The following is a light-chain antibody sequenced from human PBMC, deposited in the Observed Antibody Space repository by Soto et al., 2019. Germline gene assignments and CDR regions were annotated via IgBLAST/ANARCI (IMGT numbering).Light chain of an antibody. V-gene: IGLV6-57*04. J-gene: IGLJ2*01. CDR1: SGGIASNY. CDR2: EDS. Sequence: NFMLTQPHSVSESPGKTVTISCTRSSGGIASNYVQWYQQRPGSAPTPVIYEDSQRPSGVPDRFSGSIDSSSNSASLTISRLQTEDEADYYCQSFDINNVVFGGGTKLTVL. CDR3: QSFDINNVV.